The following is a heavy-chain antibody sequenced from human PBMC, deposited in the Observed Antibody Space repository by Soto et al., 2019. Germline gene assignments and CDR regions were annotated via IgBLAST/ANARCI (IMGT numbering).Heavy chain of an antibody. CDR2: ISGSGGST. J-gene: IGHJ6*02. V-gene: IGHV3-23*01. CDR1: GFTFSSHA. CDR3: ARGARPERVVPAAMDYYGMDV. Sequence: GSLRLSCAASGFTFSSHAMSWVRQAPGKGLEWVSAISGSGGSTYYADSVKGRFTISRDNSKNTLYLQMNSLRAEDTAVYYCARGARPERVVPAAMDYYGMDVWGQGTTVTVSS. D-gene: IGHD2-2*01.